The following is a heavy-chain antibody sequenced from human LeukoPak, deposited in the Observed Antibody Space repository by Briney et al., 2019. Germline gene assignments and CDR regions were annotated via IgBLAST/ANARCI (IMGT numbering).Heavy chain of an antibody. V-gene: IGHV3-11*01. D-gene: IGHD3-9*01. CDR1: GFTFSDYY. Sequence: GGSLRLSCAASGFTFSDYYMSWIRQAPGKGLEGVSYISSSGTTIYNADSVKGRFTISRDNAKNSLFLQMNSLRAEDTAVYCARDGVLRYFDYYYHYMDVWGKGTTVTISS. J-gene: IGHJ6*03. CDR2: ISSSGTTI. CDR3: ARDGVLRYFDYYYHYMDV.